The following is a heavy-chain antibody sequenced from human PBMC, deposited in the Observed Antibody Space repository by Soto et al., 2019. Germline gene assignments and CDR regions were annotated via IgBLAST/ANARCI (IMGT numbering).Heavy chain of an antibody. CDR3: ARHEYYYDS. J-gene: IGHJ4*02. CDR1: GASIISNDW. Sequence: PSETLSLTCSVCGASIISNDWWIWIRQTPGKGLEWIGEIFHSGRTNYSPSFKSRVTISVDTSKSQFSLEMASVTAADTAVYYCARHEYYYDSWGQGTLVTVSS. D-gene: IGHD3-22*01. CDR2: IFHSGRT. V-gene: IGHV4-4*02.